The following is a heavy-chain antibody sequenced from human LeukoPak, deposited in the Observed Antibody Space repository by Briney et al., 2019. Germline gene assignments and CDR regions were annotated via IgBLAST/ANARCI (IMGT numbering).Heavy chain of an antibody. D-gene: IGHD3-16*01. Sequence: ASVKVSCKASGGTFSSYAISWVRQAPGQGLGWMGRIIPIFGTANYAQKFQGRVTITTDESTSTAYMELSSLRSEDTAVYYCARDIIGGFDYWGQGTLVTVSS. V-gene: IGHV1-69*05. CDR2: IIPIFGTA. J-gene: IGHJ4*02. CDR1: GGTFSSYA. CDR3: ARDIIGGFDY.